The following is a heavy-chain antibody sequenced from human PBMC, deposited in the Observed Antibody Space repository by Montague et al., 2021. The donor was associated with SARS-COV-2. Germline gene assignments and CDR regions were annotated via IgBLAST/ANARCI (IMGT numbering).Heavy chain of an antibody. CDR3: ARKASRGLTIFGVVTASYCFDY. CDR2: IYYSGST. Sequence: SETLSLTCTVSGDSISSSSYFWGWIRQPPGKGLEWIGSIYYSGSTYYNPSLKSRVTISVDTSENQFSLKLSSVTAADTAVYYCARKASRGLTIFGVVTASYCFDYWGQGTLVTVSS. V-gene: IGHV4-39*01. J-gene: IGHJ4*02. D-gene: IGHD3-3*01. CDR1: GDSISSSSYF.